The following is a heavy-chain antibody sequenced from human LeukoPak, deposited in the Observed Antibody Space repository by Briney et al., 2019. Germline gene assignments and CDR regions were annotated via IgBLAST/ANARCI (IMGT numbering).Heavy chain of an antibody. CDR3: AKDIGGGYCSSTSCYDAFDI. D-gene: IGHD2-2*01. J-gene: IGHJ3*02. CDR2: ISWNSGSI. Sequence: PGRSLRLSCAASGFTFDDYAMHWVRQAPGKGLEWVSGISWNSGSIGYADSVKGRFTISRDNAKNSLYLQMNSLRAEDTALYYCAKDIGGGYCSSTSCYDAFDIWGQGTMVTVSS. V-gene: IGHV3-9*01. CDR1: GFTFDDYA.